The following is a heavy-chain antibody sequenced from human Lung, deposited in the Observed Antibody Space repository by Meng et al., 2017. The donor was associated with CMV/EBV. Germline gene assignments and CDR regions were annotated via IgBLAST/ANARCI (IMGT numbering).Heavy chain of an antibody. J-gene: IGHJ6*02. CDR2: MNPNSGNT. D-gene: IGHD2-15*01. V-gene: IGHV1-8*01. CDR3: ARTRIEVEPDGTKIKYYNYGMDV. CDR1: GYTFTTYD. Sequence: ASVKVSXXASGYTFTTYDINWVRQATGQGLEWMGWMNPNSGNTGYAQKFQGRVTMTRVTSISTAYMELSSLTSDDTAVYYCARTRIEVEPDGTKIKYYNYGMDVWGQGXTVTVSS.